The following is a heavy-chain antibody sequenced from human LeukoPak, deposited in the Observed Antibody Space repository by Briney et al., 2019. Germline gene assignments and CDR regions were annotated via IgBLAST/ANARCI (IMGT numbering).Heavy chain of an antibody. Sequence: PTETLSLTCAVYGGSFSGYYWSWIRQPPGKGPEWIGEINHSGSTNYNPSLKSRVTISVDTSKNQFSLKLSSVTAADTAVYYCARGPRGGGLDYWGQGTLVTVSS. D-gene: IGHD3-10*01. V-gene: IGHV4-34*01. CDR1: GGSFSGYY. J-gene: IGHJ4*02. CDR3: ARGPRGGGLDY. CDR2: INHSGST.